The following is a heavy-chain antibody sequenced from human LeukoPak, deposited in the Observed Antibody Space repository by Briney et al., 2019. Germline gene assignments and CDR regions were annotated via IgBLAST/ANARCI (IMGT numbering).Heavy chain of an antibody. CDR3: ARDGQWELLAFDI. CDR1: GGSISSYY. J-gene: IGHJ3*02. D-gene: IGHD1-26*01. Sequence: PSETLSLTCTVSGGSISSYYGSWIRQPPGKGLEWIGYIYYSGSTNYNPSLKSRVTISVDTSKNQFSLKLSSVTAADTAVYYCARDGQWELLAFDIWGQGTMVTVSS. CDR2: IYYSGST. V-gene: IGHV4-59*01.